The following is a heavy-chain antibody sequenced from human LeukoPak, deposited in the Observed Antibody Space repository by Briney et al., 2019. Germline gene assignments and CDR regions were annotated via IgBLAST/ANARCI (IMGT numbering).Heavy chain of an antibody. J-gene: IGHJ4*02. V-gene: IGHV3-23*01. D-gene: IGHD6-13*01. Sequence: PGGSLRLSCVASGFTFSSYAMSWVRQAPGKGLEWVSAISGSGGSTYYADSVKGRFTISRDNSKNTLYLQMNSLRAEDTAVYYCAKLPGVAAAPHYFDYWGQGTLVTVSS. CDR1: GFTFSSYA. CDR3: AKLPGVAAAPHYFDY. CDR2: ISGSGGST.